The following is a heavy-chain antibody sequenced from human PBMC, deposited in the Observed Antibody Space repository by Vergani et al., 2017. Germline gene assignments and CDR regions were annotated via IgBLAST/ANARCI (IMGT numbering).Heavy chain of an antibody. CDR2: IYHSGGA. CDR1: CCSITCSSYY. Sequence: QLHLQESGPGLVKPSETLSLTCPVSCCSITCSSYYWGWIRQPPGKGLEWIGNIYHSGGAYYNPSLKGRVTISVDTSKNQFPLEVTSVTAADTAIYFCARTGSFILRYFHWALWGQGTLVTVSS. V-gene: IGHV4-39*01. D-gene: IGHD3-9*01. CDR3: ARTGSFILRYFHWAL. J-gene: IGHJ4*02.